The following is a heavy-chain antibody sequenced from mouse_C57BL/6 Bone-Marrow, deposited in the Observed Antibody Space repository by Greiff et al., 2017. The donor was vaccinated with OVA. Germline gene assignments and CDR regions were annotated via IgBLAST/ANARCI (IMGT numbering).Heavy chain of an antibody. V-gene: IGHV1-64*01. D-gene: IGHD2-5*01. J-gene: IGHJ3*01. Sequence: QVQLQQPGAELVKPGASVKLSCKVSGYTFTSYWMHWVKQRPGQGLEWIGMIHPNSGSTNYNEKFKSKATLTVDKSSSTAYMQLSSLTSEDSAVYYCARSYYSNYAWFAYWGQGTLVTVSA. CDR2: IHPNSGST. CDR1: GYTFTSYW. CDR3: ARSYYSNYAWFAY.